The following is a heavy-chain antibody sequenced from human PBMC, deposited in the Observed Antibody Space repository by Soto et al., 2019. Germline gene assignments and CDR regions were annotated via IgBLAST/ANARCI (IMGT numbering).Heavy chain of an antibody. Sequence: EGSMRHSSAASGLTFSSYWMSWIRQAPGKGLEWVANIKQDGSEKYYVDSVKGRFTISRDNAKNSLYLQMNSLRAEDTAVYYCARMPDDYYDSSGYYYYWGQGTLVTVSS. J-gene: IGHJ4*02. CDR1: GLTFSSYW. CDR2: IKQDGSEK. CDR3: ARMPDDYYDSSGYYYY. D-gene: IGHD3-22*01. V-gene: IGHV3-7*05.